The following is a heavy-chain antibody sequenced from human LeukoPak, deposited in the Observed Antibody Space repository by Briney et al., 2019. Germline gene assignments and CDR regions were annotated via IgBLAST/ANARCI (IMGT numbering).Heavy chain of an antibody. D-gene: IGHD4-11*01. J-gene: IGHJ4*02. CDR2: IHYSGTT. Sequence: SETLSLTCTVSGVSVTTYYWSWIRQPPGKGLEWIGDIHYSGTTNYNPSLKSRVTMSVDTSKDQFPLKLSSVTAADTAVYYCTRGTVTTYYFDSWGQGTLVTVSS. V-gene: IGHV4-59*08. CDR1: GVSVTTYY. CDR3: TRGTVTTYYFDS.